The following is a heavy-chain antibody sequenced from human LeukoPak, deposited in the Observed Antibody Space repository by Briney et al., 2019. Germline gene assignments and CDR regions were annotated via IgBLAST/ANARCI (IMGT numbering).Heavy chain of an antibody. CDR3: ARANPQQLVPDY. D-gene: IGHD6-13*01. Sequence: PGESLNIPCKGSGYSFTSYWISWARQMPGKGLEWMGWIGPSDSYTNYSPRFQGHVTISADKSISTAYLQWSSLKAADSAMYYCARANPQQLVPDYWGQGTLVTVSS. CDR2: IGPSDSYT. V-gene: IGHV5-10-1*01. J-gene: IGHJ4*02. CDR1: GYSFTSYW.